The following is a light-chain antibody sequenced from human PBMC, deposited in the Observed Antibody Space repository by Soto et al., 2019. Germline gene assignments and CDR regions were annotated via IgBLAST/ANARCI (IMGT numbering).Light chain of an antibody. J-gene: IGKJ4*01. V-gene: IGKV1-12*01. Sequence: DIQMTQSPSSVSASIGHTVTITCRASQGISSRLAWYQQKLGKAPQLLIYAASILESGVPSRFSGSGSGTDFTLTISSLQPEDSATYYCQQGHSLPLTFGGGTKVEIK. CDR3: QQGHSLPLT. CDR1: QGISSR. CDR2: AAS.